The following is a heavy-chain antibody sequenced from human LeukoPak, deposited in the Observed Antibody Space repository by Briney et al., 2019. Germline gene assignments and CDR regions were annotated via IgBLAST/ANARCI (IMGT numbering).Heavy chain of an antibody. D-gene: IGHD5-18*01. Sequence: PGGSLRLSCAASGFTFSTYGMHWVRQAPGKGLEWVAVIWYDGSNKYYADSVKGRFTISRDNSKNTLYLQMNSLRAEDTAVYYCARSVPFGGYKYGYFDYWGQGTLVTVSS. J-gene: IGHJ4*02. CDR1: GFTFSTYG. CDR2: IWYDGSNK. V-gene: IGHV3-33*01. CDR3: ARSVPFGGYKYGYFDY.